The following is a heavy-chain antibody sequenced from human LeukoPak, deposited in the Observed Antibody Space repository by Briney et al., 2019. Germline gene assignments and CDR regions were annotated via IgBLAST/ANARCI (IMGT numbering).Heavy chain of an antibody. CDR1: GSRFTRYW. J-gene: IGHJ4*02. V-gene: IGHV5-51*01. Sequence: GQSLYFSCKVAGSRFTRYWYGWVREMPGKGQEWMGIIYPGDSDTRYSPSFQGQVTISADKSINTAYLQWSSLKASDTAMYYCASAYSYIHFDYWGQGTLVTGSS. CDR2: IYPGDSDT. D-gene: IGHD5-18*01. CDR3: ASAYSYIHFDY.